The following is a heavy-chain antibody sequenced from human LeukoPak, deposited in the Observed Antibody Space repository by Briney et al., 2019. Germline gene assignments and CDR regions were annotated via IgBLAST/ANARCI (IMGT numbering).Heavy chain of an antibody. CDR1: AFTFSDYS. CDR3: AREDDSWGPNNLDL. V-gene: IGHV3-48*02. D-gene: IGHD7-27*01. CDR2: IDTSSSTM. J-gene: IGHJ3*01. Sequence: GGSLSLSCAASAFTFSDYSMNWVRQAPGQGLERISYIDTSSSTMYYADSVMSSLTISRDNAKESLYLQMNSLRDEDTAVYYCAREDDSWGPNNLDLWGQGTMVTV.